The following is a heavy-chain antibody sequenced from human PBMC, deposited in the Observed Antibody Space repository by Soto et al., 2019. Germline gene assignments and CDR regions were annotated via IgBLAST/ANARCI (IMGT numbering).Heavy chain of an antibody. CDR1: GYTFTSYG. D-gene: IGHD5-18*01. CDR3: ARDRRYSYGYGAFDI. Sequence: ASVKVSCKASGYTFTSYGISWVRQAPGQGLEWMGWISAYNGNTSYAQKLQGRVTMTTDTSTSTAYMELRSLRSDDTSVYYCARDRRYSYGYGAFDIWGQGTMVTVSS. J-gene: IGHJ3*02. V-gene: IGHV1-18*04. CDR2: ISAYNGNT.